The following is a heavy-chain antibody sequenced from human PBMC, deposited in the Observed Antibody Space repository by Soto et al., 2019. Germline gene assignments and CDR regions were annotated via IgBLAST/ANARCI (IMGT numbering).Heavy chain of an antibody. CDR3: ARDATVVTYYYGMDV. Sequence: GASVKVSCKASGGTFSSYAISWVRQAPGQGLEWMGGIIPIFGTANYAQKFQGRVTITADESTSTTYMELSSLRSEDTAVYYCARDATVVTYYYGMDVWGQGTTVTVSS. CDR1: GGTFSSYA. V-gene: IGHV1-69*13. D-gene: IGHD4-17*01. CDR2: IIPIFGTA. J-gene: IGHJ6*02.